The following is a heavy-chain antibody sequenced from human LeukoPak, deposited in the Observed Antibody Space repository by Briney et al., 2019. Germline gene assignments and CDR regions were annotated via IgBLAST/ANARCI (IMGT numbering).Heavy chain of an antibody. CDR3: GKDRRGFWSGYLDY. V-gene: IGHV3-33*06. CDR2: VWYDGSNK. J-gene: IGHJ4*02. D-gene: IGHD3-3*01. CDR1: GFAFFRPR. Sequence: GGSLRHSCAPSGFAFFRPRLQWLPQAPGKGLEWVAVVWYDGSNKHYADSVKGRFTISRDNSNNTLYLQMYSLTAKDTAVYYCGKDRRGFWSGYLDYWGQGALVTVSS.